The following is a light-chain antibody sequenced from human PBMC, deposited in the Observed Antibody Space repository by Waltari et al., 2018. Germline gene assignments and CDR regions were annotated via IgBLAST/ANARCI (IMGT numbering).Light chain of an antibody. CDR3: AVWDDSLNGLI. V-gene: IGLV1-44*01. Sequence: QSVLTQPPSASGTPGPRVTTSCSGSSSNIGKNTVNWYQQLPGTAPKLVIYFNDQRPSGVPDRFSGSKSGTSASLAISGLQSEDEADFHCAVWDDSLNGLIFGGGTKLTVL. CDR1: SSNIGKNT. J-gene: IGLJ2*01. CDR2: FND.